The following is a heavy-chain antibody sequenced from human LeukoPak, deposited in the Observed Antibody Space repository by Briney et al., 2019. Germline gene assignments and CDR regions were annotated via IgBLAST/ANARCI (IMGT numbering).Heavy chain of an antibody. V-gene: IGHV1-69*04. J-gene: IGHJ1*01. D-gene: IGHD1-26*01. CDR3: VRDTVGAIGGDFVH. CDR1: GGTFSSYT. Sequence: ASVKVSCKASGGTFSSYTISWVRQGPGQGLEWMGRIIPILGIANYAQKFQGRVTITADKSTSTAYMELSSLRSEDTTLYFWVRDTVGAIGGDFVHWGQGTLVTVSS. CDR2: IIPILGIA.